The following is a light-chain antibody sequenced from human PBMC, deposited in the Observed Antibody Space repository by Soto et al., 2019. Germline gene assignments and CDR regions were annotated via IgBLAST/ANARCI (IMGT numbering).Light chain of an antibody. CDR2: GAS. Sequence: DIQLTQSPSSLSASVGDRVTITCRTSQNISRFLNWYQQRPGTAPKLLIFGASTLQSGVPSRFSGSGSGADFTLTISSLQAEDYVMYFCQQTYSVPFTFGGGSKVEIK. CDR3: QQTYSVPFT. CDR1: QNISRF. J-gene: IGKJ4*01. V-gene: IGKV1-39*01.